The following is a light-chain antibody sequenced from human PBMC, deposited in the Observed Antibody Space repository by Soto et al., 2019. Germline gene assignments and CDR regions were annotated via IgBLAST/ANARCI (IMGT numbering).Light chain of an antibody. V-gene: IGLV1-47*01. J-gene: IGLJ2*01. CDR2: RNN. CDR1: SSNIGSNY. CDR3: AAWDDSLGVV. Sequence: QSVLTQAPSASGTPGQRVTISCSGSSSNIGSNYVYWYQQLPGTAPKLLIYRNNQRPSGVPDRFSGSKSGTSASLAISGLRSEYEADFYRAAWDDSLGVVFGGGTKLTVL.